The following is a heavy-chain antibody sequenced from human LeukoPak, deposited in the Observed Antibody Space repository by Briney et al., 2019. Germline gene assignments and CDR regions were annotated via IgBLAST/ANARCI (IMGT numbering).Heavy chain of an antibody. CDR1: GFTFSSYW. Sequence: GGSLRLSCAASGFTFSSYWMHWVRQAPGKGLVWVSRINTDGSSTSYADSVKGRFTISRDNSKNTPYLQMNSLRAEDTAVYYCAKTLHCSSTSCYTGPYAFDIWGQGTMVTVSS. V-gene: IGHV3-74*01. J-gene: IGHJ3*02. CDR3: AKTLHCSSTSCYTGPYAFDI. CDR2: INTDGSST. D-gene: IGHD2-2*02.